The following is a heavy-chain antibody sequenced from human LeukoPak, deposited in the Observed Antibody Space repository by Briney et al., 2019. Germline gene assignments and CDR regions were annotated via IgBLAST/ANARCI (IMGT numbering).Heavy chain of an antibody. V-gene: IGHV2-5*01. Sequence: SGPTLVKPTQTLTLTCTFSGLSLSTSGVGVGWIRQPPGKALEWLALIYWNDDKRYSPSLKSRLTITKDTSKNQVVLTMTNMDPVDTATYYCAHSITMVRGVIPPYYFDYWGQGTLVTVSS. J-gene: IGHJ4*02. CDR1: GLSLSTSGVG. D-gene: IGHD3-10*01. CDR3: AHSITMVRGVIPPYYFDY. CDR2: IYWNDDK.